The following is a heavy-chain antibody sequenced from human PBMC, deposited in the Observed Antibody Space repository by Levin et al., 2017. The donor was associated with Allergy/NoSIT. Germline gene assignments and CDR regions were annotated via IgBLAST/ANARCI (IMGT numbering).Heavy chain of an antibody. D-gene: IGHD1-20*01. CDR2: VSYDGSNK. Sequence: GGSLRLSCAASGFTFSSYAMHWVRQAPGKGLEWVAVVSYDGSNKYYSESVKGRFTISRDNAKNTLYVQMNSLRAEDTAVYYCARDASESITGTMGGYFDYWGQGTLVTVSS. J-gene: IGHJ4*02. V-gene: IGHV3-30*04. CDR3: ARDASESITGTMGGYFDY. CDR1: GFTFSSYA.